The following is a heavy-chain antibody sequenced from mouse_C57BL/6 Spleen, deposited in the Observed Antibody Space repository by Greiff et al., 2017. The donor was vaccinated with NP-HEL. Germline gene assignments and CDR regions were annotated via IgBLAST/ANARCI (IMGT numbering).Heavy chain of an antibody. D-gene: IGHD2-4*01. V-gene: IGHV5-4*01. J-gene: IGHJ4*01. CDR1: GFTFSSYA. CDR2: ISDGGSYT. CDR3: ARATFSTMITTRYAMDY. Sequence: DVHLVESGGGLVKPGGSLKLSCAASGFTFSSYAMSWVRQTPEKRLEWVATISDGGSYTYYPDNVKGRFTISRDNAKNNLYLQMSHLKSEDTAMYYCARATFSTMITTRYAMDYWGQGTSVTVSS.